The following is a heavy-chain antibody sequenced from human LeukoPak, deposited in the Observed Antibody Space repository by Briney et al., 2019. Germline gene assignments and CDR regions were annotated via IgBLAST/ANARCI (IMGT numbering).Heavy chain of an antibody. CDR3: ARGPLQTIPTSKIVVYYYPFDY. CDR2: IYHSGST. CDR1: GYSISSGYY. Sequence: PSETLSLTCAVSGYSISSGYYWGWIRQPPGKGLEWIGSIYHSGSTYYNPSLKSRVTISVDTSKNQFSLKLSSVTAADTAVYYCARGPLQTIPTSKIVVYYYPFDYWGQGTLVTVSS. J-gene: IGHJ4*02. D-gene: IGHD3-22*01. V-gene: IGHV4-38-2*01.